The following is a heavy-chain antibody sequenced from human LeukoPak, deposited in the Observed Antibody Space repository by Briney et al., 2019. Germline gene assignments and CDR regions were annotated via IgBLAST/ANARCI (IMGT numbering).Heavy chain of an antibody. Sequence: PGGSPRLSCAASGFTFSSYGMHWVRQAPGKGLEWVAVIWYDGSNKYYADSVKGRFTISRDNSKNTLYLQMNSLRAEDTAVYYCARDHDSSSWLTRAFDYWGQGTLVTVSS. CDR1: GFTFSSYG. CDR2: IWYDGSNK. J-gene: IGHJ4*02. CDR3: ARDHDSSSWLTRAFDY. V-gene: IGHV3-33*01. D-gene: IGHD6-13*01.